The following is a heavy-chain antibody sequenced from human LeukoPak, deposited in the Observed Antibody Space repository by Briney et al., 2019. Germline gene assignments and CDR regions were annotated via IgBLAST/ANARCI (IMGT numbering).Heavy chain of an antibody. V-gene: IGHV3-21*01. CDR1: GFTFSSYS. D-gene: IGHD3-3*01. CDR2: ISSSSSYI. J-gene: IGHJ4*02. CDR3: ARNDQPSYYDFWSGYYTQDYFDY. Sequence: PGGSLRLSCAASGFTFSSYSMNWVRQAPGKGLEWVSSISSSSSYIYYADSVKGRFTISRDNAKNSLYLQMNSLRAEDTAVYYCARNDQPSYYDFWSGYYTQDYFDYWGQGTLVTVSS.